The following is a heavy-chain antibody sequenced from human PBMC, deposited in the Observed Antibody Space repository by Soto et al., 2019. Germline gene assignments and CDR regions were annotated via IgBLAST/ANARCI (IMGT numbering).Heavy chain of an antibody. CDR3: ASRGYPDY. CDR1: RGSFSGYY. D-gene: IGHD3-22*01. CDR2: INHSGST. J-gene: IGHJ4*02. Sequence: PSETLSLTCAVYRGSFSGYYGSWIRQSPGTGLEWIGEINHSGSTNYNPSLKSRVTVSADTSKNQFSLKLSSVTAADTAVYYCASRGYPDYWGQGTLVTVSS. V-gene: IGHV4-34*01.